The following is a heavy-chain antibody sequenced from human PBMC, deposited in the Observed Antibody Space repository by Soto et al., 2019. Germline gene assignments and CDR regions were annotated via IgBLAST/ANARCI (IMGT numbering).Heavy chain of an antibody. CDR3: PRLQRDGDQRDNGHFYYFYD. Sequence: QVQLVQSGAEVKKPGASVKVSCKASGYTFTSYYMQWVRQAPGQGLEWMGIINPSGGSTSYAQKFQGRVTMTRDTSTSTVHMELRSLRSQDTAVHYCPRLQRDGDQRDNGHFYYFYDWDQGTLVTVYS. V-gene: IGHV1-46*03. D-gene: IGHD3-3*02. J-gene: IGHJ4*02. CDR1: GYTFTSYY. CDR2: INPSGGST.